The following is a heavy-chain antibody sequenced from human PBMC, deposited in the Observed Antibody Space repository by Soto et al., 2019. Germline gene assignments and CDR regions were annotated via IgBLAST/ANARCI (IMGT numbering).Heavy chain of an antibody. CDR2: ISFNGDVT. V-gene: IGHV3-23*01. CDR1: GFTFSSYA. J-gene: IGHJ6*02. CDR3: ARENGHPGHNYAMDV. D-gene: IGHD2-8*01. Sequence: GGSLRLSCAASGFTFSSYAMSWIRQAPGKGLEWVSYISFNGDVTRYSDSVEGRFTVSRDNAKKSLYLQMNSLRVEDTAVYYCARENGHPGHNYAMDVWGQGTTVTVSS.